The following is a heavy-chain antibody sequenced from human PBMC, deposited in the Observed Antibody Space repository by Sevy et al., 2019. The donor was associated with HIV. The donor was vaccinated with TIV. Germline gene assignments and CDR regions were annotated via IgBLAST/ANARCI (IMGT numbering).Heavy chain of an antibody. CDR1: GFNFSPYA. Sequence: GGSLRLSCAASGFNFSPYAMHWVRQGPGKGLEWVATISSDGSTRSYVDSVKGRFSISRDNSKNTLYLQMNNLTPEDTAVFYCAKEGYYCASRSSDWFDPWGQGTLVTVSS. J-gene: IGHJ5*02. D-gene: IGHD3-22*01. V-gene: IGHV3-30*18. CDR3: AKEGYYCASRSSDWFDP. CDR2: ISSDGSTR.